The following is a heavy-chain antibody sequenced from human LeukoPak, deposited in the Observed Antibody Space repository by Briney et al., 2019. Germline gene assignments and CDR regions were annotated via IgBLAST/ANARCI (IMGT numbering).Heavy chain of an antibody. CDR2: IYHSGST. D-gene: IGHD3-10*01. V-gene: IGHV4-4*02. CDR3: ARGTPHYYGSGSYYIRRFDP. CDR1: GGSISSSNW. Sequence: SGTLSLTCAVSGGSISSSNWWSWVRQPPGKGLEWIGEIYHSGSTNYNPSLKSRVTISVDKSKNQFSLRLTSVTAADTAVYYCARGTPHYYGSGSYYIRRFDPWGQGTLVTVSS. J-gene: IGHJ5*02.